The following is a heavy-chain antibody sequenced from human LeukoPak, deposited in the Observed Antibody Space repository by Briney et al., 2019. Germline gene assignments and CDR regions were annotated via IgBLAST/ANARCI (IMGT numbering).Heavy chain of an antibody. Sequence: SESLSLTCAVYGGSFSGYHWSWIRQPPGNGLKSTEVINHSGSNNYNPSLTSRVTISVDTSKNQFSLKLSSATAADTAVYYCARGEGIAVAATSTTWFDPWGQGTLVTVSS. J-gene: IGHJ5*02. CDR3: ARGEGIAVAATSTTWFDP. D-gene: IGHD6-19*01. CDR1: GGSFSGYH. V-gene: IGHV4-34*01. CDR2: INHSGSN.